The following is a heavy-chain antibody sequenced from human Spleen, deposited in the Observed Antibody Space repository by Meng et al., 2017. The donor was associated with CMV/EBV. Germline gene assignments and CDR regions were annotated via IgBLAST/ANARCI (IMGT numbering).Heavy chain of an antibody. CDR3: ARCSVGLGIAARKTHDAFDI. D-gene: IGHD6-6*01. J-gene: IGHJ3*02. CDR1: RFTFSTYA. CDR2: ISYDGSNK. Sequence: GESLKISCAASRFTFSTYAINWVRQAPGKGLEWVAVISYDGSNKYYADSVKGRFTISRDNSKNTLYLQMNSLRAEDTAVYYCARCSVGLGIAARKTHDAFDIWGQGAMVTVSS. V-gene: IGHV3-30*04.